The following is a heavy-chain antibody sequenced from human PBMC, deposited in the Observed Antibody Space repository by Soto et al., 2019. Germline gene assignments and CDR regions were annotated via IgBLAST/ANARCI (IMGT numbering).Heavy chain of an antibody. D-gene: IGHD2-2*01. CDR1: GGSISSGDYY. V-gene: IGHV4-30-4*01. CDR2: IYYSGST. CDR3: ARVHCSSTSCYGGHYYGMDV. J-gene: IGHJ6*02. Sequence: TLSLTCTVSGGSISSGDYYWSWIRQPPGKGLEWIGYIYYSGSTYYNPSLKSRVTISVDTSKNQFSLKLSSVTAADTAVYYCARVHCSSTSCYGGHYYGMDVWGQGTKVTVYS.